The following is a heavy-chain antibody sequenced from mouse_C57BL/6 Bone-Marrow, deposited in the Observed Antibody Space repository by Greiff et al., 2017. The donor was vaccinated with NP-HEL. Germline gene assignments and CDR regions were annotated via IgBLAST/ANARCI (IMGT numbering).Heavy chain of an antibody. CDR2: IYPSSGNT. Sequence: VQLQQSGAELARPGASVKLSCKASGYTFTSYGISWVKQRTGQGLEWIGEIYPSSGNTYYNEKFKGKATLTADKSSSTAYMELRSLTSEDSAVYFCARQAITARGYYFDYWGQGTTLTVSS. V-gene: IGHV1-81*01. CDR1: GYTFTSYG. CDR3: ARQAITARGYYFDY. J-gene: IGHJ2*01. D-gene: IGHD2-4*01.